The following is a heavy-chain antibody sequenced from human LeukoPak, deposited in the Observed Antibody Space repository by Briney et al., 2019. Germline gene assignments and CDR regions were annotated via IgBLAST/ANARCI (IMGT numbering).Heavy chain of an antibody. J-gene: IGHJ4*02. Sequence: GGSLRLSCAASGFTFSSYSMNWVRQAPGKGLEWVSSISSSSSYIYYADSVKGRFTISRDNAKNTLYLQMNSLRAEDTAVYYCAETTYYYDSYFDYWGQGTLVTVSS. D-gene: IGHD3-22*01. CDR1: GFTFSSYS. V-gene: IGHV3-21*04. CDR3: AETTYYYDSYFDY. CDR2: ISSSSSYI.